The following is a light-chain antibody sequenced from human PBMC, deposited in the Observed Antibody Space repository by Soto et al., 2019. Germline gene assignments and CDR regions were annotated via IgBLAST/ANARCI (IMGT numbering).Light chain of an antibody. J-gene: IGKJ3*01. CDR1: QSIGTS. CDR2: SAS. CDR3: QQSYTAPFT. Sequence: DFQMTQSPSSLSASVGDRVSITCRASQSIGTSLNWYQQKPGKAPKLLIYSASTLQGGGPSRFSGSRSGTDFTLTISSLQPEDFATYYCQQSYTAPFTFGPGNKVDVK. V-gene: IGKV1-39*01.